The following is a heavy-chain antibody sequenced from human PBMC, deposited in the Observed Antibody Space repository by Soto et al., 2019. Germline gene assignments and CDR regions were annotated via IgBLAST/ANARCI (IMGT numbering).Heavy chain of an antibody. D-gene: IGHD4-17*01. CDR3: ARDSYGDSFFDY. CDR1: GGTFSSYT. Sequence: QVQLVLSGAEVKKLGSSVKVSCKASGGTFSSYTISWVRQAPGQGLEWMGRIIPILGIANYAQKFQGRVTITADKSTSTAYMELSSLRSEDTAVYYCARDSYGDSFFDYWGQGTLVTVSS. J-gene: IGHJ4*02. CDR2: IIPILGIA. V-gene: IGHV1-69*08.